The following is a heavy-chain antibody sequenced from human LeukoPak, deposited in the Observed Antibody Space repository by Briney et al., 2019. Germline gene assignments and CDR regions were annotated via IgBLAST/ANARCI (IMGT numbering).Heavy chain of an antibody. D-gene: IGHD5-24*01. CDR1: GFTFSSYS. CDR2: ISSSSSYI. Sequence: GGSLRLSCAASGFTFSSYSMNWVRQAPGKGLEWVSSISSSSSYIYYADSVKGRFTISRDNAKNSLCLQMNSLRAEDTAVYYCARTRDGYNTNWFDPWGQGTLVTVSS. V-gene: IGHV3-21*01. CDR3: ARTRDGYNTNWFDP. J-gene: IGHJ5*02.